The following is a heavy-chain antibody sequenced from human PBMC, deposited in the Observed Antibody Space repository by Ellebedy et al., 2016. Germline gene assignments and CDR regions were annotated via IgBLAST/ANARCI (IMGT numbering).Heavy chain of an antibody. D-gene: IGHD4-17*01. V-gene: IGHV3-66*01. Sequence: GGSLRLSCAASGFTVSSNYMSWVRRAPGKGLEWVSVIYSGGSTYYADSVKGRFTISRDNSKNTLYLQMNSLRAEDTAVYYCARGHMTTVTTKMVDDWFDPWGQGTLVTVSS. CDR2: IYSGGST. J-gene: IGHJ5*02. CDR1: GFTVSSNY. CDR3: ARGHMTTVTTKMVDDWFDP.